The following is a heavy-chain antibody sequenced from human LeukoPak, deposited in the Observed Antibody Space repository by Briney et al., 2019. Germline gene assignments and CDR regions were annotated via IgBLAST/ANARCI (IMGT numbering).Heavy chain of an antibody. CDR2: INPNSGGT. Sequence: ASVKVSCKASGYTFTGYYMHWVRQASGQGLEWMGWINPNSGGTNYAQKFQGRVTMTRDTSTSTAYMELSRLRSDDTAVYYCARTYGYGGYYYYYMDVWGKGTTVTVSS. CDR3: ARTYGYGGYYYYYMDV. CDR1: GYTFTGYY. V-gene: IGHV1-2*02. J-gene: IGHJ6*03. D-gene: IGHD5-18*01.